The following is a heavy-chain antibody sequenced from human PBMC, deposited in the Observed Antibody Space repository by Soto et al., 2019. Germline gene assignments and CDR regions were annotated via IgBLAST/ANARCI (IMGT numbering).Heavy chain of an antibody. Sequence: GGSLRLSCAASGFTFSSYAMHWVRQAPGKGLEWVAVISYDGSNKYYADSVKGRFTISRDNSKNTLYLQMNSLRAEDTAVYYCARDCRVYYSNYYYGMDVWGQGTTVTVSS. J-gene: IGHJ6*02. CDR3: ARDCRVYYSNYYYGMDV. CDR1: GFTFSSYA. V-gene: IGHV3-30-3*01. D-gene: IGHD4-4*01. CDR2: ISYDGSNK.